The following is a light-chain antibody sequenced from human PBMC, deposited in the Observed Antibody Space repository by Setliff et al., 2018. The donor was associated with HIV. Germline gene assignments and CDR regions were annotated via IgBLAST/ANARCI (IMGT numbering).Light chain of an antibody. Sequence: SYELTQPPSVSVAPGKTAKITCGGNNIGGKSIHWYQQKPGQAPVLVIYYDSDRPSGIPERFPGSNSGNTATLTISRVEAGDEADYYCQVWDTSSDHPYVFGTGTKVTVL. CDR2: YDS. CDR3: QVWDTSSDHPYV. V-gene: IGLV3-21*04. CDR1: NIGGKS. J-gene: IGLJ1*01.